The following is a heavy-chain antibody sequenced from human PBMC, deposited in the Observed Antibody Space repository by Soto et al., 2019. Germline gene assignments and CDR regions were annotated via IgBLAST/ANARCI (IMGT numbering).Heavy chain of an antibody. Sequence: PSETLSLTCTVSGGSISSGDKYWSWIRQPPGKGLEWVGYIYYSGSTYYNPSLKSRLNISLVTSKNQFSLKLSSVTAADTAVYNTAREGANAVPRFDSWGQGTLVTVSS. CDR1: GGSISSGDKY. V-gene: IGHV4-30-4*01. J-gene: IGHJ4*02. CDR2: IYYSGST. CDR3: AREGANAVPRFDS.